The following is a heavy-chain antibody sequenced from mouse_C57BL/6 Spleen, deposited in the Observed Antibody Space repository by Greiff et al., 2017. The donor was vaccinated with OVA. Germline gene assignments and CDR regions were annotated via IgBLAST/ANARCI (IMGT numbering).Heavy chain of an antibody. Sequence: EVQLVESGGGLVKPGGSLKLSCAASGFTFSDYGMHWVRQAPEKGLEWVAYISSGSSTIYYADTVKGRVTISRDNAKNTLFLQMTSLCSEDTAMYYCARDYMNWYFDVWGTGTTVTVSS. J-gene: IGHJ1*03. CDR3: ARDYMNWYFDV. CDR2: ISSGSSTI. D-gene: IGHD2-4*01. V-gene: IGHV5-17*01. CDR1: GFTFSDYG.